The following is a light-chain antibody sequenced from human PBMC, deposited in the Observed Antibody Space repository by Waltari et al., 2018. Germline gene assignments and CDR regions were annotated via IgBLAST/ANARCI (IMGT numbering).Light chain of an antibody. CDR2: KAS. CDR3: QQYNSYSGT. CDR1: QSISSW. V-gene: IGKV1-5*03. Sequence: DIQMTQSPSTLSASVGDRVTITCRASQSISSWLAWYQQKPGKAPKRLIYKASSLESGVPSRFSGSGSGTGFTLTISSLQPDDFATYYCQQYNSYSGTFGQGTKLEIK. J-gene: IGKJ2*02.